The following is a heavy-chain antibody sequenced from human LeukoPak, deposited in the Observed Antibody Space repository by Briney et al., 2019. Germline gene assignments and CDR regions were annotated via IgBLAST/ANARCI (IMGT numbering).Heavy chain of an antibody. V-gene: IGHV4-39*01. Sequence: SETLSLTCTVSGGSISSSSYYWGWIRQPPGKGLEWIGSIYYSGSTYCNPSLKSRVTISVDTSKNQFSLKLSSVTAADTAVYYCARWPGMGGYNSYYFDYWGQGTLVTVSS. CDR1: GGSISSSSYY. CDR2: IYYSGST. J-gene: IGHJ4*02. D-gene: IGHD5-24*01. CDR3: ARWPGMGGYNSYYFDY.